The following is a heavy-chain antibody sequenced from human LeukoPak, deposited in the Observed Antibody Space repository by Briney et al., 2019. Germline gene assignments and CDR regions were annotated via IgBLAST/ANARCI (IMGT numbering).Heavy chain of an antibody. V-gene: IGHV3-23*05. J-gene: IGHJ4*02. CDR1: GFTFSSYA. D-gene: IGHD4-17*01. Sequence: GGSLRLSCAASGFTFSSYAMSWVRQAPGKGLEWVSFIYSGGNTHYSDSVKGRFTISRDNSKNTLYLQINSLRAEDTAVYYCARRAGEYSHPYDYWGQGTLVTVSS. CDR3: ARRAGEYSHPYDY. CDR2: IYSGGNT.